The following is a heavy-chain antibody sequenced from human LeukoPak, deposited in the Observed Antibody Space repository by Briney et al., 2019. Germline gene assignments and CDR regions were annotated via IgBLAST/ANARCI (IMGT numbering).Heavy chain of an antibody. V-gene: IGHV4-61*02. Sequence: SETLSLTCTVSGGSISSGSYYWSWIRRPAGKGLEWIGRIFTSGSTDYNPSLESRVTISIDTSKNQFSLKLSSVTAADTAVYYCARAVSGYAFDIWGQGTMVTVSS. CDR1: GGSISSGSYY. J-gene: IGHJ3*02. D-gene: IGHD6-25*01. CDR2: IFTSGST. CDR3: ARAVSGYAFDI.